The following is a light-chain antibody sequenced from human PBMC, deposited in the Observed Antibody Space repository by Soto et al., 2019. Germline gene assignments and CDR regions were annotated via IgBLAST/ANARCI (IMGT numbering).Light chain of an antibody. J-gene: IGLJ2*01. CDR3: ISYAGSNKPA. V-gene: IGLV2-8*01. CDR1: SSDVGGYNY. Sequence: QSALTQPPSASGSPGQSVAISCSGTSSDVGGYNYVSWYQQHPGKAPKLMIYDVNKRPSGVPDRFSGSKSGNTASLTVSGLQADDEADYYCISYAGSNKPAFGGGTKLIVL. CDR2: DVN.